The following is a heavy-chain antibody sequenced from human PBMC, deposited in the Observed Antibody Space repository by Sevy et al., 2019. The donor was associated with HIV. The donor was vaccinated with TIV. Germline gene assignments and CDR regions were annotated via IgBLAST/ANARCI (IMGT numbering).Heavy chain of an antibody. CDR1: GFRFDYYA. D-gene: IGHD7-27*01. CDR2: ISYDGLNK. Sequence: GGSLRLSCAVSGFRFDYYAMTWVRQAPGKGLEWVAVISYDGLNKFYADSVKRRFTISRDNSKNMLYLQMNSLRAEDTAVYYCARCQPLGRYYFDYWGQGTQVTVSS. CDR3: ARCQPLGRYYFDY. V-gene: IGHV3-30-3*01. J-gene: IGHJ4*02.